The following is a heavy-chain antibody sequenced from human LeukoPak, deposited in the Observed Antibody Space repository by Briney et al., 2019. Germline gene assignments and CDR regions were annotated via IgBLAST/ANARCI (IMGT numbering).Heavy chain of an antibody. CDR1: GFTFSSYA. V-gene: IGHV3-23*01. CDR2: ISGSGGST. Sequence: GGSLRLSCAASGFTFSSYAMSWVRQAPGKGLEWVSAISGSGGSTYYADSVKGRFTISRDNSKDTLYLQMNSLRAEDTAVYYCAKRKESSGWYFSSGAEYFQHWGQGTLVTVSS. D-gene: IGHD6-19*01. CDR3: AKRKESSGWYFSSGAEYFQH. J-gene: IGHJ1*01.